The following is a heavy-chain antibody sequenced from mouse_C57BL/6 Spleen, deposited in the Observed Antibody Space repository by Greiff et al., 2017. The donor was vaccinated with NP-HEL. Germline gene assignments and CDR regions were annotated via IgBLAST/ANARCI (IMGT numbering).Heavy chain of an antibody. J-gene: IGHJ4*01. D-gene: IGHD1-1*01. CDR2: INPNNGGT. CDR3: ARAYYGSSWMDY. CDR1: GYTFTDYY. V-gene: IGHV1-26*01. Sequence: EVQLQQSGPELVKPGASVKISCKASGYTFTDYYMNWVKQSHGKSLEWIGDINPNNGGTSYNQKFKSKATLTVDKSSSTAYMELRRLTSEDSAVYYCARAYYGSSWMDYWGQGTSVTVSS.